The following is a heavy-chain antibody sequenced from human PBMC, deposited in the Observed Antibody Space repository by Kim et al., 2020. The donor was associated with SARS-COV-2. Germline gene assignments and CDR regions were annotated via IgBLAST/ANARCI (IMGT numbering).Heavy chain of an antibody. V-gene: IGHV3-30*01. Sequence: KGRFTISRDNSKNTLYLQMNSLRAEDTAVYYCARDPAYSGYDYGEGFVGYWGQGTLVTVSS. J-gene: IGHJ4*02. CDR3: ARDPAYSGYDYGEGFVGY. D-gene: IGHD5-12*01.